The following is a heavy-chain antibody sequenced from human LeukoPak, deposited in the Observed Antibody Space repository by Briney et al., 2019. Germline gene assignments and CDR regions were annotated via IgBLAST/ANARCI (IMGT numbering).Heavy chain of an antibody. D-gene: IGHD5-18*01. Sequence: DWFGYIDHTGSTNYNPSLKSRVTISVDTSKNQFSLKLSSLTAADTAVYYCASRGYSLNAAWGQGTLVTVSS. V-gene: IGHV4-59*12. CDR3: ASRGYSLNAA. J-gene: IGHJ4*02. CDR2: IDHTGST.